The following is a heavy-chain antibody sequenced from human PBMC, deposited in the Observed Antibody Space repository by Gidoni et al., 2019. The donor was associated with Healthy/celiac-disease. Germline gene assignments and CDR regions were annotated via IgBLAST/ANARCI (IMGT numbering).Heavy chain of an antibody. D-gene: IGHD2-15*01. CDR3: ARDRWGVALWYFDL. CDR2: IKQDGSEK. V-gene: IGHV3-7*01. Sequence: EVQLVESGGGLVQPGGSLRLSCAASGFTFSSYWMSWVRQAPGKGLEWVANIKQDGSEKYYVDSVKGRFTISRDNAKNSLYLQMNSLRAEDTAVYYCARDRWGVALWYFDLWGRGTLVTVSS. J-gene: IGHJ2*01. CDR1: GFTFSSYW.